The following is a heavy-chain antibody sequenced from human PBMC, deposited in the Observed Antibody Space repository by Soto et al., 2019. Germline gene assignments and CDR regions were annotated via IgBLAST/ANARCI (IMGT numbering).Heavy chain of an antibody. CDR2: IKLDGSEK. V-gene: IGHV3-7*03. CDR1: GFTFSDWW. CDR3: GRGRGWDPLVV. J-gene: IGHJ6*02. Sequence: PGGSLRLSCTAAGFTFSDWWMSWVRQAPGKGLEWVANIKLDGSEKFYVDSVKGRFTISRDNAKDSLSLQMNSLRADDTAVYYGGRGRGWDPLVVWGQGTTVTVFS. D-gene: IGHD3-22*01.